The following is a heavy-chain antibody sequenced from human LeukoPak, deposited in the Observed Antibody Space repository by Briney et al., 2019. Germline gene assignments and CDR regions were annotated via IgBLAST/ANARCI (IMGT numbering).Heavy chain of an antibody. V-gene: IGHV3-11*01. J-gene: IGHJ5*02. CDR2: ISSGGGTI. D-gene: IGHD2-21*02. CDR1: GFTFTDYY. CDR3: ARDRTGGDRRFDP. Sequence: GGSLRLSCAASGFTFTDYYMSWIRQAPGKGLEWVSYISSGGGTIHYADSVKGRFTISRDNAKNSLYLQMNSLRAEDTAVYYCARDRTGGDRRFDPWGQGTLVTVSS.